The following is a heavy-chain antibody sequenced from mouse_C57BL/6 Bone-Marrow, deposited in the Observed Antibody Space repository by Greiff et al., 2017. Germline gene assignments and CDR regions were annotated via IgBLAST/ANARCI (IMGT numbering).Heavy chain of an antibody. CDR2: IDPSDSYT. CDR1: GYTFTSYW. J-gene: IGHJ2*01. V-gene: IGHV1-69*01. Sequence: QVQLQQPEAELVMPGASVKLSCKASGYTFTSYWMHWVKQRPGQGLEWIGEIDPSDSYTNYNQKFKGKSTLTVDKSSSTAYMQLSSLTSEDSAVYYCAREDYWGQGTTLTVSS. CDR3: AREDY.